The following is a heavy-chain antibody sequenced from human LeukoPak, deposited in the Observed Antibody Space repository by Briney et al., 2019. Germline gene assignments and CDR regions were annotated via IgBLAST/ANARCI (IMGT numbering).Heavy chain of an antibody. V-gene: IGHV4-61*02. CDR2: LYTSGNT. CDR1: GGSISSGTYY. CDR3: ARGRLWWNY. D-gene: IGHD2-21*01. Sequence: SQTLSLTCTVSGGSISSGTYYWSWIRQPAGKGLEWIGRLYTSGNTNYNPSLKSRVTISVDTSKNQFSLKLSSVTAADTAVYYCARGRLWWNYWGQGTLVTVSS. J-gene: IGHJ4*02.